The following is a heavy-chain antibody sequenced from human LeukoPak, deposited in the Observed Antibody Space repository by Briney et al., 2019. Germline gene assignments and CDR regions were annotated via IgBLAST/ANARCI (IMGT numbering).Heavy chain of an antibody. D-gene: IGHD3-16*02. CDR3: ARTKERAIWGSYRPNWFDP. Sequence: ASVKVSCKASGYTFTSYGISWVRQAPGQGLEWMGWISAYNGNTNYAQKLQSRVTLTTDTSPSTAYIELRSLRSDDTAVYYRARTKERAIWGSYRPNWFDPWGQGTLVTVSS. CDR1: GYTFTSYG. J-gene: IGHJ5*02. CDR2: ISAYNGNT. V-gene: IGHV1-18*01.